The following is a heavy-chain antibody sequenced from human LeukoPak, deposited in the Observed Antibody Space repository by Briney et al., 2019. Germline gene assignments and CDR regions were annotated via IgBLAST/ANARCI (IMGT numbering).Heavy chain of an antibody. CDR3: ARHKSDYGDYHAH. D-gene: IGHD4-17*01. J-gene: IGHJ4*02. Sequence: SETLSLTCTVSDGSMSGYYWSWIRQPPGKGLEWIGYTYYSGSTNYNPSLKRRVIISEDRSMNQFSLKLSSVTAADTAVYYCARHKSDYGDYHAHWGQGTLVTVSS. CDR1: DGSMSGYY. V-gene: IGHV4-59*08. CDR2: TYYSGST.